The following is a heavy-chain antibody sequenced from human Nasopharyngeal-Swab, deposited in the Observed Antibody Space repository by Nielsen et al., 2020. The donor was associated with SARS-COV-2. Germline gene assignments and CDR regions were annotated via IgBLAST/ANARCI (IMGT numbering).Heavy chain of an antibody. CDR3: ARQAPHYDFWSGSAYYMDV. CDR1: GSSFTSYC. D-gene: IGHD3-3*01. CDR2: IYPGDSDT. Sequence: GESLKISCEGSGSSFTSYCIGWVRQMPGKGLEWMGIIYPGDSDTRYSPSFQGQVTISADKSISTAYLQWSSLKASDTAMYYCARQAPHYDFWSGSAYYMDVWGKGTTVTVSS. V-gene: IGHV5-51*01. J-gene: IGHJ6*03.